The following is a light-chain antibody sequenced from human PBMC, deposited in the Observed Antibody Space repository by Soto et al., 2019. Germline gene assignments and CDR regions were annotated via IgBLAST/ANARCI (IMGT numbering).Light chain of an antibody. CDR2: AAS. CDR1: QSIINF. J-gene: IGKJ1*01. Sequence: ILVTQSPPSLSASVGDRVTITCRTSQSIINFLNWYQQKPGKAPDLLIYAASTLQSGVPSRFSGSGSETDFTLTISSLQPEDFATYSCQQSYSTTWTFGQGTKVDIK. V-gene: IGKV1-39*01. CDR3: QQSYSTTWT.